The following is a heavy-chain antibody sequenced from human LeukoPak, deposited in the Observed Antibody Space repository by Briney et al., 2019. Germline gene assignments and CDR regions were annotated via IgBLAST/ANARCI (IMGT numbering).Heavy chain of an antibody. V-gene: IGHV4-59*01. J-gene: IGHJ3*02. CDR2: FYYSGST. D-gene: IGHD3-10*01. CDR3: ARSGYYGSWNDAFDI. Sequence: SETLSLTCTVSGGSIRSYYWSWIRQPPGKGLEWIGYFYYSGSTNYNPSLKSRVTISVDTSKNQFSLKLSSVTAADTAVYYCARSGYYGSWNDAFDIWGQGTMVTVSS. CDR1: GGSIRSYY.